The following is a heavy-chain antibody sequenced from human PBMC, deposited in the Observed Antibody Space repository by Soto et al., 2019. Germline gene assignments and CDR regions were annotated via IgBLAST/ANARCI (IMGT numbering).Heavy chain of an antibody. CDR1: GFTFSGYG. CDR3: AKDGTAAGIHYSGMDV. V-gene: IGHV3-23*01. J-gene: IGHJ6*02. CDR2: IDRSGAST. D-gene: IGHD6-13*01. Sequence: EVQLLESGGGLVQPGGSLRLSCAASGFTFSGYGMSWVRQSPGRGLEWVSTIDRSGASTFYGDSVKGRFTISRDNAKRTVSLQMISLIAEDEGVDYCAKDGTAAGIHYSGMDVWGQGTTVTVSS.